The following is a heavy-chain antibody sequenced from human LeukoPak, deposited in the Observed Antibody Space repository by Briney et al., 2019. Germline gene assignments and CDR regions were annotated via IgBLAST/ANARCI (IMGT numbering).Heavy chain of an antibody. V-gene: IGHV3-23*01. Sequence: GGALRLSCSASGFTFSSYAMTWVRQAPGKGLEWVSTISGRGDLEFYTESVKGRFTISRDHSKNTVHLQMDSLRAEDTAIYYCAREGDFWSGYPIDHYYYMDVWGKGTTVTVTS. J-gene: IGHJ6*03. D-gene: IGHD3-3*01. CDR2: ISGRGDLE. CDR3: AREGDFWSGYPIDHYYYMDV. CDR1: GFTFSSYA.